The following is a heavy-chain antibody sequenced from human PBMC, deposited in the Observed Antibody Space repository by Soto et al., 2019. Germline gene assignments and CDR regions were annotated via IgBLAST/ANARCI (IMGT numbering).Heavy chain of an antibody. Sequence: ASVKVSCKXSGYTFTSYALHWVRQAPGQRLEWMGWINAGDGKTKYSQKFQGRVTITRDTSASTVYLVLSSLTSEDTAVYYCARGIWNDHTYYYDSWGQRTQVTVSS. D-gene: IGHD1-1*01. J-gene: IGHJ4*02. V-gene: IGHV1-3*01. CDR2: INAGDGKT. CDR1: GYTFTSYA. CDR3: ARGIWNDHTYYYDS.